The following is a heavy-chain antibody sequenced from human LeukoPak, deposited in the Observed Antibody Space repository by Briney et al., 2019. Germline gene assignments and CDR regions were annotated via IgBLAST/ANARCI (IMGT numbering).Heavy chain of an antibody. J-gene: IGHJ4*02. CDR1: GFTFSSYW. D-gene: IGHD2-2*01. CDR2: INSDGSST. CDR3: AKGRLGYCSSTSCYFDY. V-gene: IGHV3-74*01. Sequence: GGSLRLSCAASGFTFSSYWMHWVRQAPGKGLVWVSRINSDGSSTSYADSVKGRFTISRDNSKNTLYLQMNSLRAEDTAVYYCAKGRLGYCSSTSCYFDYWGQGTLVTVSS.